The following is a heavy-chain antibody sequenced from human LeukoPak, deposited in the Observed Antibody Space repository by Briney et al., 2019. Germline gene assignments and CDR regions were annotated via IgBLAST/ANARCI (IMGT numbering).Heavy chain of an antibody. D-gene: IGHD1-26*01. Sequence: PGGSLRFSCAASGFTFSSYSMNWVRQAPGKGLEWVSSISSSSSYIYYADSVKGRFTISRDNAKNSLYLQMNSLRAEDTAVYYCARDDELLFDYWGQGTLVTVSS. J-gene: IGHJ4*02. CDR2: ISSSSSYI. CDR3: ARDDELLFDY. V-gene: IGHV3-21*01. CDR1: GFTFSSYS.